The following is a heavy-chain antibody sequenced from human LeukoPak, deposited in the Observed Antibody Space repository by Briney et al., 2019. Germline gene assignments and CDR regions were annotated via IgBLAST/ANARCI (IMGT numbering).Heavy chain of an antibody. CDR3: ARGVGIVVVVAAGNWFDP. V-gene: IGHV1-2*02. CDR2: INPNSGGT. Sequence: GASVKVSCKASGYTFTGYYMHWVRQAPGQGLEWMGWINPNSGGTNYAQKFQGRVTMTRDTSISTAYMELSRLRSDDTAVYYCARGVGIVVVVAAGNWFDPWGQGTLVTVSS. D-gene: IGHD2-15*01. CDR1: GYTFTGYY. J-gene: IGHJ5*02.